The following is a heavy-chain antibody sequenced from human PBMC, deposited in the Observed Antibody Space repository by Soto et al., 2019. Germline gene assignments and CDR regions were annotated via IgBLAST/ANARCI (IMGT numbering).Heavy chain of an antibody. J-gene: IGHJ6*02. CDR1: GASISSDD. CDR2: IHYSGDT. V-gene: IGHV4-59*12. D-gene: IGHD3-3*01. CDR3: VRSNPNTKFGVNAPRGMDV. Sequence: PSGTLSLTCTVSGASISSDDWSWVRQPPGRGLEWIAYIHYSGDTNHNPSLKRRVTISIDTSKNQFSLRLSSVTAADTAVYYCVRSNPNTKFGVNAPRGMDVWGLGTTVTVSS.